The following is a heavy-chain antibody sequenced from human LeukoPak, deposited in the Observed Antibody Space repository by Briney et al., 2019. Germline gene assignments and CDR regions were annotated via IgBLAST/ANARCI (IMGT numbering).Heavy chain of an antibody. J-gene: IGHJ4*02. CDR2: INPNSGGT. V-gene: IGHV1-2*02. D-gene: IGHD3-10*01. CDR1: GYTFTGYY. Sequence: ASVKVSCKASGYTFTGYYMHWVRQAPGQGLEGMGWINPNSGGTNYAQKFQGRVTMTRDTSISTAYMELRRLRSDDTAVYYCARLAPMVRGAMSIDYWGQGTLVTVSS. CDR3: ARLAPMVRGAMSIDY.